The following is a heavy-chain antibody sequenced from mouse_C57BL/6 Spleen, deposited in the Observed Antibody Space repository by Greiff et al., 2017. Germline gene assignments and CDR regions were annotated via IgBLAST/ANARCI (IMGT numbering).Heavy chain of an antibody. CDR3: ARAYGSSFFYSDY. CDR1: GFTFSDYG. V-gene: IGHV5-17*01. Sequence: EVKLQESGGGLVKPGGSLKLSCAASGFTFSDYGMHWVRQAPEKGLEWVAYISSGSSTIYYADTVKGRFTISRDNAKNTLFLQMTSLRSEDTAMYYCARAYGSSFFYSDYWGQGTTLTVSS. D-gene: IGHD1-1*01. CDR2: ISSGSSTI. J-gene: IGHJ2*01.